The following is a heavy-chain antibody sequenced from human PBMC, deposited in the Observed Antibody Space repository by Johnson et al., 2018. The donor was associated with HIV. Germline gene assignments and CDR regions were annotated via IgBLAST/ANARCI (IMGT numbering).Heavy chain of an antibody. Sequence: EKLVESGGGLVQPGGSLRLSCAASGFTFSSYAMHWVRQAPGKGLEYVSAISSNGGSTYYAHSVKGRFTISRDNSKNTLYLQMGSLRAEDMAVYYCARDRRYYGSGSYGGAFDIWGQGTMVTVSS. D-gene: IGHD3-10*01. J-gene: IGHJ3*02. CDR2: ISSNGGST. CDR3: ARDRRYYGSGSYGGAFDI. V-gene: IGHV3-64*01. CDR1: GFTFSSYA.